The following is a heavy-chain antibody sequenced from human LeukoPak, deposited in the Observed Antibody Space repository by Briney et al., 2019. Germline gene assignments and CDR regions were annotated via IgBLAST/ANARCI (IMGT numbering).Heavy chain of an antibody. Sequence: ASVKVSCKASGYTFTSYYMHWVRQAPGQGLEWMGIINPSGGSTSYAQKFQGRVTMTRDTSTSTVYMELSSLRSEDTAVYYCTVYDFWSGTHDYWGQGTLVTVSS. CDR1: GYTFTSYY. CDR2: INPSGGST. J-gene: IGHJ4*02. CDR3: TVYDFWSGTHDY. V-gene: IGHV1-46*01. D-gene: IGHD3-3*01.